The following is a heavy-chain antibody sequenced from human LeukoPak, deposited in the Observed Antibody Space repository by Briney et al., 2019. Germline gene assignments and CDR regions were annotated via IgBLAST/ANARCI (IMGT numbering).Heavy chain of an antibody. Sequence: GGSLRLSCAASGFTVSSNYMSWVRQAPGKGLEWVSVIYSGGSTYYADSVKGRFTISRDNSKNTLYLQMNSLRAEDTAVYYCAKEGSYYYYYMDVWGKGTTVTVSS. J-gene: IGHJ6*03. CDR3: AKEGSYYYYYMDV. V-gene: IGHV3-53*01. CDR1: GFTVSSNY. CDR2: IYSGGST.